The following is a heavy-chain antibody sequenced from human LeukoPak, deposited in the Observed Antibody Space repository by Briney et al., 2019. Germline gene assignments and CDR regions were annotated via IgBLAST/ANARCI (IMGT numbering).Heavy chain of an antibody. V-gene: IGHV4-59*08. J-gene: IGHJ5*02. D-gene: IGHD6-25*01. Sequence: SETPSLTRTVSGGSISSYYWSWIRQPPGKGLEWIGYIYYSGSTNYNPSLKSRVTISVDTSKNQFSLKLSSVTAADTAVYYCARQRGSAGYNWFDPWGQGTLVTVSS. CDR3: ARQRGSAGYNWFDP. CDR2: IYYSGST. CDR1: GGSISSYY.